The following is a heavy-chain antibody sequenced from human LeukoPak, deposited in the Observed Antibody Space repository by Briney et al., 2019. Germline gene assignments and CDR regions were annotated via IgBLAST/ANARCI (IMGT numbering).Heavy chain of an antibody. CDR2: ISGSGGST. CDR1: GFTFSSYA. J-gene: IGHJ4*02. D-gene: IGHD3-10*01. CDR3: AKSPTRLWFGELLYQEYYFDY. V-gene: IGHV3-23*01. Sequence: GGSLRLSYAASGFTFSSYAMSWVRQAPGKGLEWVSAISGSGGSTYYADSVKGRFTISRDNSKNTLYLQMNSLRAEDTAVYYCAKSPTRLWFGELLYQEYYFDYWGQGTLVTVSS.